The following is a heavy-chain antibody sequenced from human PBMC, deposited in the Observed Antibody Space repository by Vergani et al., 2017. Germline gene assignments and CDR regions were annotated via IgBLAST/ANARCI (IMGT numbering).Heavy chain of an antibody. CDR3: ARDGRGVGATIYYYGMDV. J-gene: IGHJ6*02. CDR2: ISSSSSYI. V-gene: IGHV3-21*01. CDR1: GFTFSSYS. Sequence: EVQLVESGGGLVQPGGSLRLSCAASGFTFSSYSMNWVRQAPGKGLEWVSSISSSSSYIYYADSVKGRFTISRDNAKNSLYLQMNSLRAEDTAVYYCARDGRGVGATIYYYGMDVGGQGTTVTVSS. D-gene: IGHD1-26*01.